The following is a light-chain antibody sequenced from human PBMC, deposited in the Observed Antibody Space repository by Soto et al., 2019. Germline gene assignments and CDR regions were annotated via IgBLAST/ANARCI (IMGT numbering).Light chain of an antibody. CDR3: QQRSNWPPFT. CDR2: DAS. J-gene: IGKJ4*01. Sequence: EIVLTQSPATLSLSPGERATLSCRASQSIGNNLAWYRQKPGQAPRLLIYDASTRATGIPARFSGSGSGTDFTLTISSLEPEDFAVYYCQQRSNWPPFTFGGGTRVEIK. CDR1: QSIGNN. V-gene: IGKV3-11*01.